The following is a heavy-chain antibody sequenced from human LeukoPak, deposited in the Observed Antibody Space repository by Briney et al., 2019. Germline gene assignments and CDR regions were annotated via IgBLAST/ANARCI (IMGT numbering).Heavy chain of an antibody. CDR2: ISSSSSTI. Sequence: GGSLTLSCPASGFTFLSYSMNWVRQAPGKGLEWVSYISSSSSTIYYADSVKGRFTISRDNAKNSLYLQMNSLRDEDTAVYYCSRSWVDPWGQGTLVTVSS. CDR3: SRSWVDP. J-gene: IGHJ5*02. V-gene: IGHV3-48*02. CDR1: GFTFLSYS.